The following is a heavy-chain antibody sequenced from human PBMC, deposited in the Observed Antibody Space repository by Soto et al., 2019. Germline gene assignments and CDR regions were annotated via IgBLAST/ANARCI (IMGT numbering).Heavy chain of an antibody. CDR2: IIPIFGTA. D-gene: IGHD4-17*01. CDR3: ARGPATTVASPGDYYYYYGMDV. J-gene: IGHJ6*02. Sequence: SVKVSCKASGGTFSSYAISWVRQAPGQGLEWMGGIIPIFGTANYAQKFQGRVTITADKSTSTAYMGLSSLRSGDTAVYYCARGPATTVASPGDYYYYYGMDVWGQGTTGTVSS. CDR1: GGTFSSYA. V-gene: IGHV1-69*06.